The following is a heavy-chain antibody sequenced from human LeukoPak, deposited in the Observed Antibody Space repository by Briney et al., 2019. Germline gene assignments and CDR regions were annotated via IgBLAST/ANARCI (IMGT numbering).Heavy chain of an antibody. CDR3: ARADYSTSWFDY. Sequence: ASVKVSCKASGHTFTSYGISWVRQAPGKGLQWMGWISAYDGNTNYAQKLQGRVTLTTDTSTSTAYMELRSLRSDDTAVYFCARADYSTSWFDYWGQGTLVTVSS. CDR2: ISAYDGNT. CDR1: GHTFTSYG. J-gene: IGHJ4*02. D-gene: IGHD6-13*01. V-gene: IGHV1-18*01.